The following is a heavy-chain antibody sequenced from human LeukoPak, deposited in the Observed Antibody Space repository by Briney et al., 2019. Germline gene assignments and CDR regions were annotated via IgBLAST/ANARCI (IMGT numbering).Heavy chain of an antibody. CDR1: GDSISSWY. Sequence: SETLSLTCAVSGDSISSWYWSWIRQPPGKGLEWIGYIFYSGSTNYNPSLKSRITISVDTSKKQFSLKLTSVTAADTAVYYCARGVFATGYAHFDYWGQGTLVTVSS. V-gene: IGHV4-59*01. D-gene: IGHD3-9*01. J-gene: IGHJ4*02. CDR3: ARGVFATGYAHFDY. CDR2: IFYSGST.